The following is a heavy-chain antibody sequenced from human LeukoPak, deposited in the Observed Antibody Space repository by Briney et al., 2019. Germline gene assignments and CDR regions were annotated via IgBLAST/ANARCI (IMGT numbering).Heavy chain of an antibody. Sequence: SETLSLTCSVSGGSIRGYYWSGIRQPPGKGLEWIGYIYYSGSTIYNPSLKRRLTLSVDTSKNQFSLKLSSVTAADTAVYYCARKGRIAAAGTGSRRNWFDPWGQGTLVTVSS. CDR2: IYYSGST. CDR3: ARKGRIAAAGTGSRRNWFDP. CDR1: GGSIRGYY. D-gene: IGHD6-13*01. J-gene: IGHJ5*02. V-gene: IGHV4-59*12.